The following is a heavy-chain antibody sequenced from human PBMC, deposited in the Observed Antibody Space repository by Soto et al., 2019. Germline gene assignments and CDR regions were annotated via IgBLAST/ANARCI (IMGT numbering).Heavy chain of an antibody. CDR1: GGSISSGGYY. CDR2: IYYSGST. CDR3: ARAVVGTVPSYPDY. Sequence: QVQLQESGPGLVKPSQTLSLTCTVSGGSISSGGYYWSWIRQHPGKGLEWIGYIYYSGSTYYNPSIKIGVTIAVDTSENQFSLKLSSVTAADMAVYYCARAVVGTVPSYPDYWGQGTQVTVSS. V-gene: IGHV4-31*03. J-gene: IGHJ4*02. D-gene: IGHD4-17*01.